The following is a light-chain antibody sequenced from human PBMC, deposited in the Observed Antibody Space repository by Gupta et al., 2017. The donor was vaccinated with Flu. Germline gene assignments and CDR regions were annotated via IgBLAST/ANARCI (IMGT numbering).Light chain of an antibody. CDR1: QSVSGY. Sequence: EIVLTQSPATLSLSPGERATLSCRASQSVSGYLAWYQQKPGQAPRLLIFDASNRATGIPARFSGSGSGTDFTLTISSRDPEDFALYYCQHRSNWPPVLTFGGGTKVEIK. J-gene: IGKJ4*01. CDR2: DAS. CDR3: QHRSNWPPVLT. V-gene: IGKV3-11*01.